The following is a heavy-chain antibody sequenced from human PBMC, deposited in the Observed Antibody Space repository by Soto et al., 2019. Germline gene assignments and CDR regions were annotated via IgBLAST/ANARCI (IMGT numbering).Heavy chain of an antibody. J-gene: IGHJ4*02. CDR2: IYYSGST. CDR1: GGSISSSSYY. V-gene: IGHV4-39*01. Sequence: SETLSLTCTVSGGSISSSSYYWGWIRQPPGKGLEWIGSIYYSGSTYYNPSLKSRVTISVDTSKNQFSLKLSSVTAADTAVYYCARRCRGGPQALFDYWGQGTLVTVSS. D-gene: IGHD3-10*01. CDR3: ARRCRGGPQALFDY.